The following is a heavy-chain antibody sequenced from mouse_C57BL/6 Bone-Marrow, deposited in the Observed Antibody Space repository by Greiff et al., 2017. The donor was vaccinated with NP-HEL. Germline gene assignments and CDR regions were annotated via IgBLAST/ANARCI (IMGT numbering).Heavy chain of an antibody. V-gene: IGHV5-17*01. CDR2: ISSGSSTI. CDR3: ARGRLYPWYFDV. J-gene: IGHJ1*03. CDR1: GFTFSDYG. Sequence: EVKLMESGGGLVKPGGSLKLSCAASGFTFSDYGMHWVRQAPEKGLEWVAYISSGSSTIYYADTVKGRFTISRDNAMNTLFLQMTSLRSEDTAMYYCARGRLYPWYFDVWGTGTTVTVSS. D-gene: IGHD2-12*01.